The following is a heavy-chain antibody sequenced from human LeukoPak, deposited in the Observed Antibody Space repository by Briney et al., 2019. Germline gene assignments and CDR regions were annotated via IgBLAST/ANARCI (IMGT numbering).Heavy chain of an antibody. CDR2: IWYDGSNK. CDR3: AKEGFERVDTAMPFDN. V-gene: IGHV3-33*06. D-gene: IGHD5-18*01. J-gene: IGHJ4*02. Sequence: PTGRSLRLSCAASGFTFSSYGMHWVRQAPGKGLEWVAVIWYDGSNKYYADSVKGRFTISRDNSKNTLYLQMNSLRAEDTAAYYWAKEGFERVDTAMPFDNGGKGTLAPFSS. CDR1: GFTFSSYG.